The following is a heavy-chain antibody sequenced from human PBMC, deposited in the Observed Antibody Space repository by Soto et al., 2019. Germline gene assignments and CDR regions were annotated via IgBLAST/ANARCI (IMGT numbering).Heavy chain of an antibody. D-gene: IGHD5-18*01. V-gene: IGHV3-9*01. Sequence: GGSLRLSCAAPGFTFDDYAMHWVRQAPGKGLEWVSGISWNSGSIGYADSVKGRFTISRDNAKNSLYLQMNSLRAEDTALYYCAKARGYSYGDLFDYWGQGTLVTVSS. J-gene: IGHJ4*02. CDR3: AKARGYSYGDLFDY. CDR2: ISWNSGSI. CDR1: GFTFDDYA.